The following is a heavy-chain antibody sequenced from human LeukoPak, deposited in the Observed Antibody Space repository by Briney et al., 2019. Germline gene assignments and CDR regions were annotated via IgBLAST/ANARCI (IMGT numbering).Heavy chain of an antibody. J-gene: IGHJ3*02. D-gene: IGHD1-26*01. V-gene: IGHV1-18*01. CDR2: ISAYNGHT. CDR1: GGTFSSYA. Sequence: ASVKVSCKASGGTFSSYAISWVRQAPGQGLEWMGWISAYNGHTNYAQKLQGRVTVSTDTSTSTAYMELRSLRSDDTAVYYCATGGRWELPRPYAFEIWGQGTMVTVSS. CDR3: ATGGRWELPRPYAFEI.